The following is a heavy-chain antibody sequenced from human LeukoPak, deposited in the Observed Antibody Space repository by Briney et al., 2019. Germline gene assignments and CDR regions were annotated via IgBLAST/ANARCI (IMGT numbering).Heavy chain of an antibody. V-gene: IGHV3-21*01. CDR1: GFTLSSHS. CDR3: ARDWPTIAAAGTIPEYFQH. J-gene: IGHJ1*01. CDR2: IRSRSSYI. Sequence: PGGSLRLSCAASGFTLSSHSMNWVRQAPGRGLGWVSSIRSRSSYIYNTDSVKGRFTISRDNAKNSLYLQMNSLRAEDTAVYYCARDWPTIAAAGTIPEYFQHWGQGTLVTVSS. D-gene: IGHD6-13*01.